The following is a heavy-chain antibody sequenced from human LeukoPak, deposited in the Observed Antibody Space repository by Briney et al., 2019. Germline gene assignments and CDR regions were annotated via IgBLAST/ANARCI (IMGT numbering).Heavy chain of an antibody. CDR2: IYSSETT. V-gene: IGHV4-4*09. J-gene: IGHJ6*02. D-gene: IGHD3-22*01. CDR3: ARGMIVATGYYYYYYGMDV. Sequence: SETLSLTCSVSGASISSDYWSWIRQPPGKGLEWIGNIYSSETTKYNPSLRSRATISGDTSKNQFSLKLSSVTAADTAVYYCARGMIVATGYYYYYYGMDVWGQGTTVTVSS. CDR1: GASISSDY.